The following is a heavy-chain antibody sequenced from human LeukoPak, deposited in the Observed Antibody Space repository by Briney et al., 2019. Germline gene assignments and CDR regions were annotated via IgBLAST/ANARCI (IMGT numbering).Heavy chain of an antibody. V-gene: IGHV5-51*01. D-gene: IGHD6-19*01. CDR2: IYPGDSDT. CDR1: GYSFTSYW. CDR3: ARQQWLVPGWFDP. J-gene: IGHJ5*02. Sequence: GESLKISCKGSGYSFTSYWIGWVRQMPGKGLEWMGIIYPGDSDTRYSPSFQGQVTIPADKSLSTAYLQWRSLKASDTAMYYCARQQWLVPGWFDPWGQGTLVSVSS.